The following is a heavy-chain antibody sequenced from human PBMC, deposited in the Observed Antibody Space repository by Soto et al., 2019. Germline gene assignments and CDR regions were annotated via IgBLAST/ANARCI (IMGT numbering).Heavy chain of an antibody. J-gene: IGHJ4*02. Sequence: TSETLSLTCAVSGGSISGSYYYWGWLRQSPGRGPEWIGSVFYTGFPSYHPSLESRVAVSVDTSKNQFSLKVSAVTAADTAVYYCASSQKGYNWNYFDHWGQGALVTVS. CDR1: GGSISGSYYY. V-gene: IGHV4-39*01. D-gene: IGHD1-20*01. CDR2: VFYTGFP. CDR3: ASSQKGYNWNYFDH.